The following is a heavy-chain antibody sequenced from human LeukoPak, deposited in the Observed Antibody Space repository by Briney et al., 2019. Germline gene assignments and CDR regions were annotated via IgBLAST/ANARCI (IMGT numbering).Heavy chain of an antibody. J-gene: IGHJ4*02. CDR2: INHSGST. CDR3: ASGLLGRVIPPDFDY. V-gene: IGHV4-34*01. D-gene: IGHD3-16*02. Sequence: PSETLSLTCGVYGGSFSGYYWSWIRQPPGKGLEWIGEINHSGSTNYNPSLKSRVTISVDTYKNQFSLKLSSVTAADTAVYYCASGLLGRVIPPDFDYWGQGTLVTVSS. CDR1: GGSFSGYY.